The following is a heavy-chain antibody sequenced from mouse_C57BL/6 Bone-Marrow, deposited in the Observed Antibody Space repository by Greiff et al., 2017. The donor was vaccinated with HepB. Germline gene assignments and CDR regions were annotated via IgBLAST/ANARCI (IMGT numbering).Heavy chain of an antibody. CDR1: GFTFSSYA. V-gene: IGHV5-4*01. D-gene: IGHD2-1*01. J-gene: IGHJ4*01. CDR2: ISDGGSYT. Sequence: DVHLVESGGGLVKPGGSLKLSCAASGFTFSSYAMSWVRQTPEKRLEWVATISDGGSYTYYPDNVKGRFTISRDNAKNNLYLQMSHLKSEDTAMYYCARDRDLLFYAMDYWGQGTSVTVSS. CDR3: ARDRDLLFYAMDY.